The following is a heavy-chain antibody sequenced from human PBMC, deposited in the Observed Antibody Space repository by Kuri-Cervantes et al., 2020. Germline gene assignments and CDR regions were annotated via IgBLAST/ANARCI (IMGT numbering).Heavy chain of an antibody. V-gene: IGHV3-30-3*01. CDR2: TSSDGNKK. Sequence: GGSLRLSCAASGFTFNNYAVHWVRQAPGKGLEWVAVTSSDGNKKYYPDSVKGRFTISRDNSKNTLCLEMSSLRAEDTAVYYCARQSSTSAGSFDYWGQGTLVTVSS. J-gene: IGHJ4*02. CDR1: GFTFNNYA. CDR3: ARQSSTSAGSFDY. D-gene: IGHD2-2*01.